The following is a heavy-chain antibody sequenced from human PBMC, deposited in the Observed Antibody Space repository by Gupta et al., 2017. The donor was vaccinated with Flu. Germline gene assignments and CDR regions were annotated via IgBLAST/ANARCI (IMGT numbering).Heavy chain of an antibody. D-gene: IGHD2-2*01. J-gene: IGHJ4*02. CDR2: IWNDGSTK. CDR3: ARCPDCRSTSCNPDY. V-gene: IGHV3-33*01. Sequence: QAPGKGLVWVVLIWNDGSTKYYADSVKGRFTISRDNSKNTLYMQMTSLRANDTAIYYCARCPDCRSTSCNPDYLGQVTLVTVSS.